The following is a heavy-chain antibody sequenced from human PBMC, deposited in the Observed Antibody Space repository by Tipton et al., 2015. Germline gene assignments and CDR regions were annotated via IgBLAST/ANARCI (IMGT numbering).Heavy chain of an antibody. D-gene: IGHD1-26*01. CDR3: AKDIDPGPTGMDV. V-gene: IGHV3-21*01. CDR1: GFTFTNYSNYS. Sequence: SLRLSCAASGFTFTNYSNYSMNWVRQAPGKGLEWVSSISSSGRHIYYTDSVKGRFTISRDNAKNSLYLQMNSLRAEDTALYYCAKDIDPGPTGMDVWGQGTTVTVSS. J-gene: IGHJ6*02. CDR2: ISSSGRHI.